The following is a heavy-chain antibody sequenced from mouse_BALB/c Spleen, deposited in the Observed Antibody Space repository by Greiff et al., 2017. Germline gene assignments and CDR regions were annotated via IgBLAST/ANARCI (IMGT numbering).Heavy chain of an antibody. CDR1: GFTFSSYA. J-gene: IGHJ4*01. Sequence: EVQVVESGGGLVKPGGSLKLSCAASGFTFSSYAMSWVRQSPEKRLEWVAEISSGGSYTYYPDTVTGRFTISSDNAKNTLYLEMSSLRSEDTAMYYCARALYYYGSSYHAMDYWGQGTSVTVSS. CDR2: ISSGGSYT. V-gene: IGHV5-9-4*01. D-gene: IGHD1-1*01. CDR3: ARALYYYGSSYHAMDY.